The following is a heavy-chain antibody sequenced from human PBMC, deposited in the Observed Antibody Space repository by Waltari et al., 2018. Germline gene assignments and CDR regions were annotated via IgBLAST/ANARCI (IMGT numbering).Heavy chain of an antibody. V-gene: IGHV3-48*03. CDR1: GFTFSSYE. Sequence: EVQLVESGGGLVQPGGSLRLSCAASGFTFSSYEMNWVRQAPGKGLEWVSYISSSGTTIYYADSVKGRFTISRDNGENSLYLQMNSLRAEDTAVYYCASGWYYFGSWGQGTLVTVSS. J-gene: IGHJ4*02. CDR3: ASGWYYFGS. CDR2: ISSSGTTI. D-gene: IGHD6-19*01.